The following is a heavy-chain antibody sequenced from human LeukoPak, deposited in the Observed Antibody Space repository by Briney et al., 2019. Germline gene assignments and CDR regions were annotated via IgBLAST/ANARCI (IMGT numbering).Heavy chain of an antibody. D-gene: IGHD6-19*01. V-gene: IGHV3-23*01. CDR2: ISDSGGST. Sequence: GSLRLSCAASGFTFSNYDMSWIRQAPGKGLEWVSSISDSGGSTYYADSVKGRFTISRDNSKNTLYLQMTNLRAADTAVYYCAKDLSRAVAADWFDPWDQGSLVTVSS. CDR1: GFTFSNYD. J-gene: IGHJ5*02. CDR3: AKDLSRAVAADWFDP.